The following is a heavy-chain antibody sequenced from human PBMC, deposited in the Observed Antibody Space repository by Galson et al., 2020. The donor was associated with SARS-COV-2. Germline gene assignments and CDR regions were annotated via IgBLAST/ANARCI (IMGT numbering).Heavy chain of an antibody. CDR2: IYYSGST. CDR3: ARGLGSPPYYYYGMDV. D-gene: IGHD2-15*01. J-gene: IGHJ6*02. CDR1: GGSISSYY. Sequence: SATLSLTCTVSGGSISSYYWSWIRQPPGKGLERIGYIYYSGSTNYNPSLTSQVTIPVDTSKSQFSLSLSSVTAADTAVYYCARGLGSPPYYYYGMDVWGQGTTVTVSS. V-gene: IGHV4-59*13.